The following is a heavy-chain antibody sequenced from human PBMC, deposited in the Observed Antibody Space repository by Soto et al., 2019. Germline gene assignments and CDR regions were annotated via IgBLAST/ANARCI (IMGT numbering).Heavy chain of an antibody. D-gene: IGHD5-18*01. Sequence: TSETLSLTCTVSGGSISSGDYYWSWIRQPPGKGLEWIGYIYYSGSTYYNPSLKSRVTILVDTSKNQFSLKLSSVTAADTAVYYCAREGIDTAMPDYWGQGTLVTVSS. CDR1: GGSISSGDYY. CDR2: IYYSGST. CDR3: AREGIDTAMPDY. J-gene: IGHJ4*02. V-gene: IGHV4-30-4*01.